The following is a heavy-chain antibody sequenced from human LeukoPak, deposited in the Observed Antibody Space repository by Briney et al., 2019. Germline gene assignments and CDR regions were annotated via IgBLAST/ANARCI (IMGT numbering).Heavy chain of an antibody. Sequence: SETLSLTCTVSGGSISSYHWSWIREPAGKGLEWVGRIYSSGSTKYNPSLKSRVTMSVDMSKNQSSLKLSSVTAADTAVYYCARVTDSSGWYALDYWGQGTLVTVSS. CDR2: IYSSGST. CDR3: ARVTDSSGWYALDY. J-gene: IGHJ4*02. V-gene: IGHV4-4*07. D-gene: IGHD6-19*01. CDR1: GGSISSYH.